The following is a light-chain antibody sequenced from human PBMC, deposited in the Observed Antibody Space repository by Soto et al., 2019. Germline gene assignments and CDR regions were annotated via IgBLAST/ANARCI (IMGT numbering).Light chain of an antibody. CDR3: LQHNSYPRT. V-gene: IGKV1-17*01. CDR2: AAS. Sequence: DIQVTQSPSSLSASLGDTVTITFRASQGIRNDLSWYQQKPGKAPKRLIYAASTLQSVVPSRFSGSGSGTDFTLTISSLQTEDFATYYCLQHNSYPRTFGQGTKVEIK. J-gene: IGKJ1*01. CDR1: QGIRND.